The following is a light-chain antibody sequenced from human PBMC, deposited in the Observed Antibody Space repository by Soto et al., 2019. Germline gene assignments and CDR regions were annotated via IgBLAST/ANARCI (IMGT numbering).Light chain of an antibody. J-gene: IGKJ1*01. Sequence: AIQMTQSPSSLSASVGDRVTITFRASQGIRDELGWYQQKAGKAPNLLISAASRLQSGVPSRFSGRGSGTDFTLTISSLQPEDFATYYCLQDYDYPRTFGKGTKVDI. CDR3: LQDYDYPRT. CDR1: QGIRDE. V-gene: IGKV1-6*01. CDR2: AAS.